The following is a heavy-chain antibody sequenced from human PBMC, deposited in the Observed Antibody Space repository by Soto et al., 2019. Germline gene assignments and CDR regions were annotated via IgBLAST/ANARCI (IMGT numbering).Heavy chain of an antibody. CDR2: IYWDDDK. J-gene: IGHJ5*02. CDR3: AHRTTTVTWWFAP. CDR1: GFSLTTSGVG. D-gene: IGHD4-17*01. Sequence: QITLKESGPTLVKPTQTLPLTCTVSGFSLTTSGVGLGWIRQPPGKALEWLALIYWDDDKRYTPSLKSRLTATKDTAKNQLVLTTTNMAPADTATYFCAHRTTTVTWWFAPWGQGTLVTVS. V-gene: IGHV2-5*02.